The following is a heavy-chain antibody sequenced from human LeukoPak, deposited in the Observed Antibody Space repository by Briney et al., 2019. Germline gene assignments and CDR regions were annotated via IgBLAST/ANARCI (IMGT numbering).Heavy chain of an antibody. J-gene: IGHJ4*02. CDR3: VRITQGTIDY. V-gene: IGHV4-59*01. D-gene: IGHD3-10*01. CDR1: GGSISSYY. CDR2: ISYSGST. Sequence: SETLSLTCTVSGGSISSYYWGWIRLPPGKGLEWIGYISYSGSTTYIPSLKSRVTILVDTSKNQFSLKLSSVTAADTAVYYCVRITQGTIDYWGQGTLVTVSS.